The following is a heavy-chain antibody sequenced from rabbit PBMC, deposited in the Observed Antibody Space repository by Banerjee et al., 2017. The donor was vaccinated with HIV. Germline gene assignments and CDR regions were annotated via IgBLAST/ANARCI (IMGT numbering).Heavy chain of an antibody. CDR3: ARENYGDYGDSYVPFNL. CDR2: IGAGSSGNT. Sequence: QSLEESGGDLVQPGASLTLTCTASGFSFSSSYCMCWVRQAPGKGLEWIGCIGAGSSGNTYYASWAKGRFTISKTSSTTVTLQMTSLTAADTATYFCARENYGDYGDSYVPFNLWGQGTLVTVS. CDR1: GFSFSSSYC. D-gene: IGHD2-1*01. J-gene: IGHJ4*01. V-gene: IGHV1S40*01.